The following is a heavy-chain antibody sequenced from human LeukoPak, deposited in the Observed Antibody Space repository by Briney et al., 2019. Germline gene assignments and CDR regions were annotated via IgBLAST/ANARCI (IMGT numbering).Heavy chain of an antibody. J-gene: IGHJ4*02. V-gene: IGHV1-69*06. D-gene: IGHD3-10*01. CDR2: IIPIFGTA. CDR1: GGTFSSYA. CDR3: ATDSTMVRGVHFDY. Sequence: EASVKVSCKASGGTFSSYAISWVRQAPGQGLEWMGGIIPIFGTANYAQKFQGRVTITADKSTSTAYMELSSLRSEDTAVYYCATDSTMVRGVHFDYWGQGTLVTVSS.